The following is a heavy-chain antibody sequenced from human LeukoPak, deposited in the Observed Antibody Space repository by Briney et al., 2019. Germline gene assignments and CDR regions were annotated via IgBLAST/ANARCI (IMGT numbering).Heavy chain of an antibody. CDR3: ARGTHIAVAGGYYFDY. Sequence: PSKTLSLTCTVSGGSISSSSYYWGWIRQPPGKGLEWIGSIYYSGSTNHNPSLKSRVTISVVTSQNQFSLRLTSVTAADTAVYYCARGTHIAVAGGYYFDYWGQGTLVTVSS. V-gene: IGHV4-39*07. D-gene: IGHD6-19*01. CDR1: GGSISSSSYY. J-gene: IGHJ4*02. CDR2: IYYSGST.